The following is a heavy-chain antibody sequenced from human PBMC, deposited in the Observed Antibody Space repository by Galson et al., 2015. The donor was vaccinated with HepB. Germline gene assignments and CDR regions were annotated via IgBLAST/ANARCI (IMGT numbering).Heavy chain of an antibody. D-gene: IGHD3-22*01. CDR2: IIPIFGTA. V-gene: IGHV1-69*13. Sequence: SVKVSCKASGGTFSSYAISWVRQAPGQGLEWMGGIIPIFGTANYAQKFQGRVTITADESTSTAYMELSSLRSEDTAVYYCARQNRPNYYDRVETSYYYYYGMDVWGQGTTVTVSS. J-gene: IGHJ6*02. CDR3: ARQNRPNYYDRVETSYYYYYGMDV. CDR1: GGTFSSYA.